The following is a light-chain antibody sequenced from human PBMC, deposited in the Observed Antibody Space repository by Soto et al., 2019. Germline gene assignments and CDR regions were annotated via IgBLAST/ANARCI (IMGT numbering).Light chain of an antibody. Sequence: EIVLTQSPGTLSLSPGERATLSCRASQSVSSSYLAWYQQKPGQAPRLLIYGASSRATGIPDRFSGSGSGNDFTLTISSLEPEDFAVYYCPQYGSSSPWTFGQGTKVESK. CDR1: QSVSSSY. CDR2: GAS. V-gene: IGKV3-20*01. CDR3: PQYGSSSPWT. J-gene: IGKJ1*01.